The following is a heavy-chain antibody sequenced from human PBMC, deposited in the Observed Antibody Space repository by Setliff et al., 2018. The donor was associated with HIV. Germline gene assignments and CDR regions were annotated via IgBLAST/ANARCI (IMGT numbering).Heavy chain of an antibody. J-gene: IGHJ6*03. CDR2: INTNTGNP. CDR1: GYTFTSYA. CDR3: ARDPFRIAARRSYYYYMDV. Sequence: ASVKVSCKASGYTFTSYAMNWVRQAPGQGLEWMGWINTNTGNPTFAQGFTGRFVFSLDTSVSTAYLQNSSLKAGDTAVYYCARDPFRIAARRSYYYYMDVWGKGTTVTVSS. D-gene: IGHD6-6*01. V-gene: IGHV7-4-1*02.